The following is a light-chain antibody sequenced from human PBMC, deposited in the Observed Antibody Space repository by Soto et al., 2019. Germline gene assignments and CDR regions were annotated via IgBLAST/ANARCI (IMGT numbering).Light chain of an antibody. J-gene: IGKJ4*01. Sequence: EIVLTQSPATLSLSPGERATLSCRASQSVSSYLAWYQQKPGQAPRLLIYDASNRATGIPARFSGSGSGTDFTLTISSLEPEDFAVYYCQKSSNWPWVTFGGGTKVDIK. CDR2: DAS. V-gene: IGKV3-11*01. CDR3: QKSSNWPWVT. CDR1: QSVSSY.